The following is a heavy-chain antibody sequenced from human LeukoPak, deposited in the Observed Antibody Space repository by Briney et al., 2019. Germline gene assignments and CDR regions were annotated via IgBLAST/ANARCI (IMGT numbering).Heavy chain of an antibody. CDR2: ISGSGVNT. CDR3: AKDGVYGPGCCYYFDY. CDR1: GFTFNNAW. J-gene: IGHJ4*02. Sequence: GGSLRLSCAASGFTFNNAWMTWVRQAPGKGLEWVSAISGSGVNTYYADSVKGRFTISRDNSKNTLYLQMNSLRVEDTAVYYCAKDGVYGPGCCYYFDYWGQGTLVTVSS. V-gene: IGHV3-23*01. D-gene: IGHD3-10*01.